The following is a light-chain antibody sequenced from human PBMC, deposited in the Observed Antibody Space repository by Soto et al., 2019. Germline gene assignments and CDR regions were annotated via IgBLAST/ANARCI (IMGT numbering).Light chain of an antibody. CDR2: DVS. CDR3: ISYTSGSTLYV. V-gene: IGLV2-14*01. CDR1: SSDVGGYNY. Sequence: QSVLTQPASVSGSPGQSITISCTGTSSDVGGYNYVSWYQQHPGKAPKLMIYDVSNRPSGVSNRFSGSKSGNTASLTISGLQAEDEADYYCISYTSGSTLYVFGTGTKLTVL. J-gene: IGLJ1*01.